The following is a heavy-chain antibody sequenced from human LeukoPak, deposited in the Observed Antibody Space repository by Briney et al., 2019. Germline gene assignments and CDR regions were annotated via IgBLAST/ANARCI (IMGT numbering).Heavy chain of an antibody. Sequence: PSETLSLTCAVYGGSFSVYYWSWIRQPPGKGLEWIGEINHSGSTNYNPSLKSRVTISVDTSKNQFSLKLSSVTAADTAVYYCARGMKQWLVYYFDYWGQGTLVTVSS. J-gene: IGHJ4*02. V-gene: IGHV4-34*01. CDR3: ARGMKQWLVYYFDY. CDR2: INHSGST. CDR1: GGSFSVYY. D-gene: IGHD6-19*01.